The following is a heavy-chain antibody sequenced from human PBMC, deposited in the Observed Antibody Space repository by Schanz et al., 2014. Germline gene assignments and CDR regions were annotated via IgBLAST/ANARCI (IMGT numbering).Heavy chain of an antibody. V-gene: IGHV3-23*01. CDR2: LREGGGGT. CDR3: AKAADWPVTRFDP. CDR1: GFSFTTYA. Sequence: EVQLLASGGGLVQPGGSLRLSCASSGFSFTTYAMSWVRQAPGKGLEWVSALREGGGGTHYADSVRGRFTISSDSSKNTLYLQMSSLRADDTAVYYCAKAADWPVTRFDPWGQGTLVTVSS. D-gene: IGHD3-9*01. J-gene: IGHJ5*02.